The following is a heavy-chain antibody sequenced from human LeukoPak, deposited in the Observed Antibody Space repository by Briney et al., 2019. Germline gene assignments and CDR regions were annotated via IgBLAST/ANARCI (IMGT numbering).Heavy chain of an antibody. Sequence: VESLKIPCKGFGYSFNNYCIGRVRQNPAKCLESMIIIYPGDSDTRYSPSFQGQVTISADKSISTAYLQWSSLKASDTAMYYCARRRVPAATYYYYYGMDVWGQGTTVTVSS. CDR2: IYPGDSDT. V-gene: IGHV5-51*01. CDR1: GYSFNNYC. D-gene: IGHD2-2*01. J-gene: IGHJ6*02. CDR3: ARRRVPAATYYYYYGMDV.